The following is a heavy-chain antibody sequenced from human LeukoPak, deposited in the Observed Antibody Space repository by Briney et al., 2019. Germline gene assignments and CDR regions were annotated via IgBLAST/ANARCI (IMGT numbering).Heavy chain of an antibody. V-gene: IGHV4-34*01. CDR2: INHSGSI. J-gene: IGHJ4*02. D-gene: IGHD1-26*01. CDR3: AVRSGSYIDY. Sequence: PSETLSLTCAVSGGSFSGYWSWIRQAPGKGLEWIGEINHSGSINYNPSLKSRVTISVDTSKKQSSLKLSSVTAADTAVYYCAVRSGSYIDYWGQGTLVTVSS. CDR1: GGSFSGY.